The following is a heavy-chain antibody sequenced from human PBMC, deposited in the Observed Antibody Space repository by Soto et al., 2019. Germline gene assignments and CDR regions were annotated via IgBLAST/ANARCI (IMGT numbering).Heavy chain of an antibody. CDR1: GGSISSYY. CDR3: ARSVFP. CDR2: IYHSGST. V-gene: IGHV4-59*12. Sequence: ETLSLTCTVSGGSISSYYWSWIRQPPGKGLEWIGYIYHSGSTYYNPSLKSRVTISVDRSKNQFSLKLTSVTAADTAVYYCARSVFPWGQGTLVTVSS. J-gene: IGHJ5*02.